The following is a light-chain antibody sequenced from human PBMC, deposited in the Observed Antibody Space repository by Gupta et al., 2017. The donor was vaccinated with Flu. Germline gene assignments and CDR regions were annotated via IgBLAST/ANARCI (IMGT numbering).Light chain of an antibody. CDR2: SNN. J-gene: IGLJ2*01. Sequence: QSVLTQPPSASGTPGQRVTISSSGSSSNIGSNTVNWYQQLPGTAPKLLIYSNNPRPSGVPDRFSGSKSGTSASLAISGLQSEDEADYYCAAWDDSLNGVVFGGGTKLTVL. CDR1: SSNIGSNT. CDR3: AAWDDSLNGVV. V-gene: IGLV1-44*01.